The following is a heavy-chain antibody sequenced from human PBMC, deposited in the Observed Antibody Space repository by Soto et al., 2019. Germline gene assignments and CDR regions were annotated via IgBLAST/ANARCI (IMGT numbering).Heavy chain of an antibody. CDR2: IKSKSDGGTT. CDR1: DFTFSNAL. D-gene: IGHD3-3*01. V-gene: IGHV3-15*01. J-gene: IGHJ6*01. CDR3: TAPGIWSASYRDFYYVMDV. Sequence: TWGSLGVSCASSDFTFSNALMSWVRQAPGRGLDWAGRIKSKSDGGTTDYFAPVKGRFTISRDDSKNTLYLQMNSLKTEDTAVYYCTAPGIWSASYRDFYYVMDVWGHGTTVTVSS.